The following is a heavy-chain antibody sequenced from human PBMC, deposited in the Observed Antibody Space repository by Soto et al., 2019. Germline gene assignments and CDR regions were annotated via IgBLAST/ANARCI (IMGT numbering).Heavy chain of an antibody. J-gene: IGHJ4*02. Sequence: GGSLRLSCAASGFTFSSYAMSWVRQAPGKGLEWVSAISGSGGSTYYADSVKGRFTISRDNSKNTLYLQMDSLRAEDTAVYYCAKDPYYDSSGYYYVGSYFDYWGQGTLVTVSS. CDR1: GFTFSSYA. CDR2: ISGSGGST. D-gene: IGHD3-22*01. CDR3: AKDPYYDSSGYYYVGSYFDY. V-gene: IGHV3-23*01.